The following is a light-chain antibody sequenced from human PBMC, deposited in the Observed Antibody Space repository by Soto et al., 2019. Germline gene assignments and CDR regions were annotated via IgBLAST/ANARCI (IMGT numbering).Light chain of an antibody. CDR2: DDS. J-gene: IGLJ3*02. V-gene: IGLV3-21*02. Sequence: SYELTQPSSVSVAPGQTARITCGGNNIGSKSVQWYQQKPGQAPVLVVYDDSDRPSGIPERFSGSNSGNTATLTISRVEAGDEADYYCQVWDNSSDGGVFGGGTQLTVL. CDR3: QVWDNSSDGGV. CDR1: NIGSKS.